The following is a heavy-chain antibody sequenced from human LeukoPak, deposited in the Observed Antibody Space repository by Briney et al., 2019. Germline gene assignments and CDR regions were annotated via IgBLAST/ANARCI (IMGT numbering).Heavy chain of an antibody. V-gene: IGHV1-46*01. CDR3: ARRAGIFGRSNLNWFDP. Sequence: ASVKVSCKASGYTFTSYYMHWVRQAPGQGLEWMGIVNPSGGSTSYAQKFQGRVTMTRDTSTSTVYMELSSLRSEDTAVYYCARRAGIFGRSNLNWFDPWGQGTLVTVSP. CDR1: GYTFTSYY. J-gene: IGHJ5*02. CDR2: VNPSGGST. D-gene: IGHD3-3*01.